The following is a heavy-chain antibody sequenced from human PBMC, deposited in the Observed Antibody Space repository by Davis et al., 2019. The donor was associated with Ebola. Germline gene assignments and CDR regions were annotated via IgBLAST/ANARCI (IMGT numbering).Heavy chain of an antibody. J-gene: IGHJ5*02. CDR2: ISYDGSNK. CDR1: GFTFSSYA. V-gene: IGHV3-30-3*01. Sequence: PGGSLRLSCAASGFTFSSYAMHWVRQAPGKGLEWVAVISYDGSNKYYADSVKGRFTISRDNSKNTLYLQMNSLRAEDTAVYYCARGRGYSYGNNWFDPWGQGTLVTVSS. CDR3: ARGRGYSYGNNWFDP. D-gene: IGHD5-18*01.